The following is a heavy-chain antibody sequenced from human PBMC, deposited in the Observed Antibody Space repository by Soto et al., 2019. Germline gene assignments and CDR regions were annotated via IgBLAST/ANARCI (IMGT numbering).Heavy chain of an antibody. V-gene: IGHV1-69*02. CDR2: IIPILGIA. J-gene: IGHJ4*02. CDR1: GGTFSSYT. CDR3: ARGDMDPTYDYGHN. D-gene: IGHD4-17*01. Sequence: QVQLVQSGAEVKKPGSSVKVSCKASGGTFSSYTISWVRQAPGQGLEWMGRIIPILGIATYAQKFQCRVTITADKSTSTAYMELSSLRSEDTAVDYCARGDMDPTYDYGHNWGQGTMVTVSS.